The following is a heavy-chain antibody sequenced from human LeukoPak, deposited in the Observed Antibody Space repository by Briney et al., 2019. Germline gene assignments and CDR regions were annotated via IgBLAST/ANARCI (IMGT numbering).Heavy chain of an antibody. V-gene: IGHV3-64D*06. Sequence: GGSLRLSCSPSGFIFTNYAMHWVRQAPGEGLEYVSGLSSNGASTYYADSVKGRFTISRDNSKNTLYLEMTSLRPEDTAIYYCVKPTGDTWSFDSWGQGTLVTVSS. CDR1: GFIFTNYA. D-gene: IGHD7-27*01. J-gene: IGHJ4*02. CDR3: VKPTGDTWSFDS. CDR2: LSSNGAST.